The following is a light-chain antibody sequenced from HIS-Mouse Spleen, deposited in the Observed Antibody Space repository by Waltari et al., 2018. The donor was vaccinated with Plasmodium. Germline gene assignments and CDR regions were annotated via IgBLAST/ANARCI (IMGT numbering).Light chain of an antibody. CDR1: ALPKKY. Sequence: SYALTQPPSVSVSPGQTARITSSGDALPKKYAYWYQQKAGQAPVLVIYEDSKRPSGIPDRFSGSSSGTMATLTISGAQVEDEADYYCYSTDSSGNHRVFGGGTKLTVL. J-gene: IGLJ3*02. V-gene: IGLV3-10*01. CDR3: YSTDSSGNHRV. CDR2: EDS.